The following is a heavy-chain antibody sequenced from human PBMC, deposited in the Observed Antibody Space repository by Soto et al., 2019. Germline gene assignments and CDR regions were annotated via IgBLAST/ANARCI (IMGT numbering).Heavy chain of an antibody. Sequence: QVQLVESGGGVVQPGRSLRLSCAASGFTFSSYGMHWVRQAPGKGLEWVAVIWYDGSNKYYADSVKGRFTISRDNSKKTLYLQMNSLRAEDTAVYYCARDAIYLPQGWFDPWGQGTLVTVSS. CDR2: IWYDGSNK. CDR3: ARDAIYLPQGWFDP. V-gene: IGHV3-33*01. CDR1: GFTFSSYG. J-gene: IGHJ5*02.